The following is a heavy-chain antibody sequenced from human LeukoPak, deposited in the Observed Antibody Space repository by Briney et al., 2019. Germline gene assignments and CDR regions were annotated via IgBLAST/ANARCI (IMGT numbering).Heavy chain of an antibody. D-gene: IGHD3-10*01. Sequence: GGSLRLSCAASGFTFSGSAMHWVRQASGKGLEWVGRIRSKANSYATAYAVSVKGRFTISRDDSKNTAYLQMNSLKTEDTAVYYCAKGGRAGGSISMLRGVRNSYYYMDVWGKGTTVTISS. V-gene: IGHV3-73*01. CDR2: IRSKANSYAT. J-gene: IGHJ6*03. CDR1: GFTFSGSA. CDR3: AKGGRAGGSISMLRGVRNSYYYMDV.